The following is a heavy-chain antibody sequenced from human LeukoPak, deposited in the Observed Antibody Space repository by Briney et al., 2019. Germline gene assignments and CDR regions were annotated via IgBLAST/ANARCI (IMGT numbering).Heavy chain of an antibody. J-gene: IGHJ6*02. V-gene: IGHV3-30-3*01. Sequence: PGMSLRLSCAASGFSFSSYAMHWVRQAPGEGLEWVAVISYDGNNNYYADSVKDRFTISRDNSKNTLYLQMNSLRPEDTAIYHCARGLVRGVAYYGLDVWGQGTTVTVPS. CDR2: ISYDGNNN. CDR1: GFSFSSYA. CDR3: ARGLVRGVAYYGLDV. D-gene: IGHD3-10*01.